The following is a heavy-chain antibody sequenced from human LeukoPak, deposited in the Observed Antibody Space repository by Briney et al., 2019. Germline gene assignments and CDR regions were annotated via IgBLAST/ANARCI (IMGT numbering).Heavy chain of an antibody. V-gene: IGHV3-43*02. Sequence: PGGSLRLSCAASGFTFSSYAMHWVRQAPGKGLEWVSLISWDGGKTYYADSVKGRFTISRDNSKKSLYLQMNSLRTEDTALYYCAKGVGTTGSYYFDYWGQGTLVTVSS. CDR3: AKGVGTTGSYYFDY. CDR1: GFTFSSYA. J-gene: IGHJ4*02. CDR2: ISWDGGKT. D-gene: IGHD3-10*01.